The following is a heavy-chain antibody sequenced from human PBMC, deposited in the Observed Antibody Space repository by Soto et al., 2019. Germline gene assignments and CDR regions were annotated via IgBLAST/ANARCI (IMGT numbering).Heavy chain of an antibody. V-gene: IGHV1-3*01. CDR1: GCTFTSYA. Sequence: ASVKVSCKASGCTFTSYAMHWVRQAPGQRLEWMGWINAGNGNTKYSQKFQGRVTITRDTSASTAYMELSSLRSEDTAVYYCAGTYYDFWSGLNNYYYYGMDVWGQGTTVTVSS. D-gene: IGHD3-3*01. J-gene: IGHJ6*02. CDR2: INAGNGNT. CDR3: AGTYYDFWSGLNNYYYYGMDV.